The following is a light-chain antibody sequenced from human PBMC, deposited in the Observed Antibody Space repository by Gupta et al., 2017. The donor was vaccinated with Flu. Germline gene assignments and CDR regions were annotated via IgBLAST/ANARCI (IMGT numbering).Light chain of an antibody. Sequence: SVTLSCRASQTVRSSLAWYQHKPGQAPRLLIYGASTRATGIPAKFSGGGSGTEFTLTISSLQSEDFAVYYCQQYYNWPPWTFGQGTKVDI. CDR1: QTVRSS. V-gene: IGKV3-15*01. CDR3: QQYYNWPPWT. J-gene: IGKJ1*01. CDR2: GAS.